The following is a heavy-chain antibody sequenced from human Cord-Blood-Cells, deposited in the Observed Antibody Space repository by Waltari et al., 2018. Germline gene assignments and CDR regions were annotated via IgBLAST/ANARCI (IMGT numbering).Heavy chain of an antibody. CDR3: ARADVGAKFDP. V-gene: IGHV1-3*01. CDR2: INAGNGNT. CDR1: GYTVTSYA. Sequence: QVQLVQSGAEVKKPGASVKVSCKASGYTVTSYAMHWVRQAPGQRLEWMGWINAGNGNTKYSQKFQGRVTITRDTSASTAYMELSSLRSEDTAVYYCARADVGAKFDPWGQGTLVTVSS. J-gene: IGHJ5*02. D-gene: IGHD1-26*01.